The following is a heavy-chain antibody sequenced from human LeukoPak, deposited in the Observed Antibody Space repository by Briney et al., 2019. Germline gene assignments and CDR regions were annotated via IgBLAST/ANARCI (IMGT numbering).Heavy chain of an antibody. CDR1: GYSISSGYY. Sequence: SPSETLSLTCTVSGYSISSGYYWGWIRQPPGKGLEWIGSIYHSGSTYYNPSLKSQVTISVDTSKNQFSLKLSSVTAADTAVYYCATLAYCGGDCYNYFDYWGQGTLVTVSS. D-gene: IGHD2-21*02. CDR3: ATLAYCGGDCYNYFDY. CDR2: IYHSGST. J-gene: IGHJ4*02. V-gene: IGHV4-38-2*02.